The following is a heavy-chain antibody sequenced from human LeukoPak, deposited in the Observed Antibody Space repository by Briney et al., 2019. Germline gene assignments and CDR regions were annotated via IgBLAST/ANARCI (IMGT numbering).Heavy chain of an antibody. J-gene: IGHJ4*02. CDR2: ITHEGGYIQ. Sequence: GGSLRLSCTASGFIFSTYGMHRVRQAPGKGLEWVAFITHEGGYIQYYAESVKGRFTISRDNSKNTLYLDMTSLRSEDAAVYYCAKDKEYASGSYPIDSWGLGTLVTVSS. CDR1: GFIFSTYG. CDR3: AKDKEYASGSYPIDS. D-gene: IGHD3-10*01. V-gene: IGHV3-30*02.